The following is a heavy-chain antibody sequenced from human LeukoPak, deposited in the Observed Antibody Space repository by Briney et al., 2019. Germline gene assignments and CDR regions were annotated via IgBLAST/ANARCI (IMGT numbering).Heavy chain of an antibody. CDR2: ICYSGTT. D-gene: IGHD2-2*02. V-gene: IGHV4-59*01. J-gene: IGHJ4*02. Sequence: SETLSLTCTVSGGSIRSSYWSWIRQPPGKGLEWIAYICYSGTTNYNPSLKSRVTISLDTSKNQFSLKLSSVTAADTAVYYCARGYCSSTSCYIYYFHYWGQGTLVTVSS. CDR3: ARGYCSSTSCYIYYFHY. CDR1: GGSIRSSY.